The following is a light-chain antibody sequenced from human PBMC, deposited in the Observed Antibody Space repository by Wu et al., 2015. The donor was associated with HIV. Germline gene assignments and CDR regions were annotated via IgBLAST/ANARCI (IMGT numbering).Light chain of an antibody. J-gene: IGKJ1*01. CDR3: QQYNNWPPWT. Sequence: EFVLTQSPVTLSVSPGERATLSCTASQSISSNLAWYQQKPGQAPRLLIYGASTRATGIPARFSGSGSGTEFTLTISNMQSEDFAVYYCQQYNNWPPWTFGQGTKVEIK. CDR1: QSISSN. V-gene: IGKV3-15*01. CDR2: GAS.